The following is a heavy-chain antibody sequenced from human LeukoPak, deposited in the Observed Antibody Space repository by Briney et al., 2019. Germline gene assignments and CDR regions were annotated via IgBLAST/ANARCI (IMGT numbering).Heavy chain of an antibody. CDR1: GFTFSSYW. D-gene: IGHD3-3*01. Sequence: QPGGSLRLSCAASGFTFSSYWMSWVRQAPGKGLEWVANIKQDGSEKYYVDSVKGRFTIPRDNAKNSLYLQMNSLRSEDTALYYCARGRFLEWLPVPDYWGQGTLVTVSS. J-gene: IGHJ4*02. V-gene: IGHV3-7*03. CDR3: ARGRFLEWLPVPDY. CDR2: IKQDGSEK.